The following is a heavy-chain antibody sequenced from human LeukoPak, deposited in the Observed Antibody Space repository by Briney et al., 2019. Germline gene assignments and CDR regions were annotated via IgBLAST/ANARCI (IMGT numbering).Heavy chain of an antibody. D-gene: IGHD3-16*02. V-gene: IGHV4-39*01. CDR3: ARHVVYDYVWGSYLNSYYFDY. Sequence: SETLSLTCTVSGGSISSSSYYWGWIRQPPGKGLEWIWSIYYSGITYYNPSLKSRVTISVDTSKNQFSLKLSSVTAADTAVYYCARHVVYDYVWGSYLNSYYFDYWGQGTLVTVSS. J-gene: IGHJ4*02. CDR2: IYYSGIT. CDR1: GGSISSSSYY.